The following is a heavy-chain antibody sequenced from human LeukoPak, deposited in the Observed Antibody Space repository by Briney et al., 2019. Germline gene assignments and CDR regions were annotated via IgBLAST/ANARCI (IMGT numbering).Heavy chain of an antibody. V-gene: IGHV3-48*02. CDR1: GFTFSSYS. D-gene: IGHD1-26*01. Sequence: GWSLRLSCAASGFTFSSYSMNWARQAPGKGLEWVSYISSSSSTIYYADSVKGRFTISRDNAKNSLYLQMNSLRDEDTAVYYCARASPEWELPIIFYFDYWGQGTLVTVSS. CDR3: ARASPEWELPIIFYFDY. J-gene: IGHJ4*02. CDR2: ISSSSSTI.